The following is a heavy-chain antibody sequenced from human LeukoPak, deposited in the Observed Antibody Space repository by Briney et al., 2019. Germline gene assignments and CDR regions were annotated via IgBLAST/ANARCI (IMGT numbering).Heavy chain of an antibody. D-gene: IGHD6-13*01. V-gene: IGHV1-18*01. CDR1: GYTFTSYG. Sequence: ASVKVSCKASGYTFTSYGISWVRQAPGQGLEWMGWISAYNGNTNYAQKLQGRVTMTTDTSTTTAYMELRRLRSDDTAVYYCARVYTTSSSWYGDFDYWGQGTLVTVSS. CDR3: ARVYTTSSSWYGDFDY. CDR2: ISAYNGNT. J-gene: IGHJ4*02.